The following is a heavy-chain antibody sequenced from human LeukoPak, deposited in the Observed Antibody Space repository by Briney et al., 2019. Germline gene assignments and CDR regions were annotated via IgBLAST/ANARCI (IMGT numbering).Heavy chain of an antibody. CDR3: ARDLFPTVTTPLGAFDI. D-gene: IGHD4-17*01. CDR2: IYTSGST. CDR1: GGSISSYY. V-gene: IGHV4-4*07. Sequence: EASETLSLTCTVSGGSISSYYWSWIRQPAGKGLEWIGRIYTSGSTNYNPSLKSRVTMSVDTSKNQFSLKLSSVTAADTAVYYCARDLFPTVTTPLGAFDIWGQGTMVTVSS. J-gene: IGHJ3*02.